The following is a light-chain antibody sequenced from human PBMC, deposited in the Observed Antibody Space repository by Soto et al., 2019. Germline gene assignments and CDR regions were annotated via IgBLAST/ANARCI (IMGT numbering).Light chain of an antibody. CDR3: QQYNTFPLP. CDR2: GAS. Sequence: EIVVTKYPATLSVSQGEKTTLSCRASQSVSSNLAWYQQKPGQAPRLLIYGASTRATGIPARFSGSGSGSEVSLTISSLQSEDFAVYYCQQYNTFPLPFDGGTTWISN. J-gene: IGKJ4*01. CDR1: QSVSSN. V-gene: IGKV3-15*01.